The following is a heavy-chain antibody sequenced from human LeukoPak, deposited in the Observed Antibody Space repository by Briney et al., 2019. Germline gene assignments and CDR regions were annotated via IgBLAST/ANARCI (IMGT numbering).Heavy chain of an antibody. Sequence: GGSLRLSCAASGFTFSSYSMNWVRQAPGKGLEWVSYISSSSSTIYYADSVKGRFTISRDNAKNSLYLQMNSLRAEDTAVYYCARKFAYYMDVWGKGTTVTVSS. J-gene: IGHJ6*03. V-gene: IGHV3-48*04. CDR3: ARKFAYYMDV. CDR2: ISSSSSTI. CDR1: GFTFSSYS.